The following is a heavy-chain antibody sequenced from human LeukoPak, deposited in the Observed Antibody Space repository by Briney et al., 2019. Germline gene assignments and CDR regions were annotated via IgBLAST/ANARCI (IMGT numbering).Heavy chain of an antibody. J-gene: IGHJ6*02. Sequence: PAGSLTLSCAASTPTPSSYWTHCVRPAPGDVLVWVSPIDRDGSTRNYAASVQGRFTTSRDNAKKTLYLQMKSLRAEDTALYYCTRVQAGRAGLMDVWGRGTTVTVSS. CDR2: IDRDGSTR. CDR1: TPTPSSYW. CDR3: TRVQAGRAGLMDV. V-gene: IGHV3-74*01. D-gene: IGHD6-13*01.